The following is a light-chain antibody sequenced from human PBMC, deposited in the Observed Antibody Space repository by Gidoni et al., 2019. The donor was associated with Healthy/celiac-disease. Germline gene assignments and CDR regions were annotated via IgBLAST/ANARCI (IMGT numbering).Light chain of an antibody. Sequence: EIVLTQSPGTLSLSPGERATLSCRASQIVSSSYLAWYQQKPGQPPRLLIYGASSRATGIPDRFSGSGSGTDFTLTISRLEPEDFAVYYCQQYGSSRVTFGQGTKLEIK. J-gene: IGKJ2*01. CDR1: QIVSSSY. V-gene: IGKV3-20*01. CDR3: QQYGSSRVT. CDR2: GAS.